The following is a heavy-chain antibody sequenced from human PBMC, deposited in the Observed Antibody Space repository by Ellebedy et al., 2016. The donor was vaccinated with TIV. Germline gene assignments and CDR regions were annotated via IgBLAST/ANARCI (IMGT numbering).Heavy chain of an antibody. CDR3: AKEGTGYSSGC. CDR1: GFTFSSYS. CDR2: ISSSSSYI. Sequence: GGSLRLXCAASGFTFSSYSMNWVRQAPGKGLEWVSSISSSSSYIYYADSVKGRFTISRDNAKNSLYLQMNSLRAEDTAVYYCAKEGTGYSSGCWGQGTLVTVSS. D-gene: IGHD6-19*01. J-gene: IGHJ4*02. V-gene: IGHV3-21*01.